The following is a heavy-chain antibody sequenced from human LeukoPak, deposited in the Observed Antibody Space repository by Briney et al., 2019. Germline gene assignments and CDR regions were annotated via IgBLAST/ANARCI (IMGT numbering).Heavy chain of an antibody. CDR3: AREGSGYTYGRGSYFDY. Sequence: GASVKVSCKASGYTFTSYGISWVRQAPGQGLEWMGRINPNSGDTNFAQKFQGRVTMTRGTSISTAYMDLSGLRPDDTAVYYCAREGSGYTYGRGSYFDYWGHGILVTVSS. CDR1: GYTFTSYG. J-gene: IGHJ4*01. D-gene: IGHD5-18*01. V-gene: IGHV1-2*06. CDR2: INPNSGDT.